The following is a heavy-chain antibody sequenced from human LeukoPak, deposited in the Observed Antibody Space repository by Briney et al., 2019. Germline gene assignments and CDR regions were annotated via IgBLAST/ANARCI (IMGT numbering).Heavy chain of an antibody. V-gene: IGHV3-74*01. Sequence: PGGSLRLSCAASGITFGNNWMHWVRQGPGKGLVRISRINSDGGGAIYADSVKGRSTVSRDNAKNTLYLQMNSLRAEDTAVYYCARDVPHNWFDTWGQGTLVTVSS. CDR1: GITFGNNW. CDR3: ARDVPHNWFDT. J-gene: IGHJ5*02. CDR2: INSDGGGA.